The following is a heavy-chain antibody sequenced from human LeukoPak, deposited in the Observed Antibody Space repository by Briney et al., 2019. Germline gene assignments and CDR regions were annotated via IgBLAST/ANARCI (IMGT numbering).Heavy chain of an antibody. CDR1: GYTFTDYF. J-gene: IGHJ4*02. V-gene: IGHV1-2*02. CDR3: ARCGSSSSLESDY. CDR2: VNPNSGGT. D-gene: IGHD6-13*01. Sequence: ASVKVSCKVSGYTFTDYFIHWVRQAPGQGLEWMGWVNPNSGGTVYAYNFQGRVAMTRDTSISTAYMELTRLTSDDTAVYYCARCGSSSSLESDYWGQGTLVTVSS.